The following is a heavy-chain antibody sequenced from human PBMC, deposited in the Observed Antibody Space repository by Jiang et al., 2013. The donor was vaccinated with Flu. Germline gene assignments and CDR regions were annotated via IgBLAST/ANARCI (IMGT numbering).Heavy chain of an antibody. CDR2: INGYNGDT. CDR1: GYPFATYG. D-gene: IGHD6-13*01. J-gene: IGHJ4*02. Sequence: GAEVKKPGASVKVSCKASGYPFATYGISWVRQAPGQGLEWMGWINGYNGDTKYAEKVQGRVTMTTDTSTSTAYMELRSLRSDDTAVYYCARAGPAPAGGRWRYDFWGQGTLVTVSS. V-gene: IGHV1-18*04. CDR3: ARAGPAPAGGRWRYDF.